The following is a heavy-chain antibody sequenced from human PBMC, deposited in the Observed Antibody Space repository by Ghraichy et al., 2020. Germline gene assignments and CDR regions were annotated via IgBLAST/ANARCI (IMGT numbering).Heavy chain of an antibody. V-gene: IGHV1-3*01. Sequence: ASVKVSCKASGYTFTSYAMHWVRQAPGQRLEWMGWINAGNGNTKYSQKFQGRVTITRDTSASTAYMELSSLRSEDTAVYYCAGMYNWNDVGWVYWGQGTLVTVSS. CDR3: AGMYNWNDVGWVY. CDR1: GYTFTSYA. D-gene: IGHD1-20*01. J-gene: IGHJ4*02. CDR2: INAGNGNT.